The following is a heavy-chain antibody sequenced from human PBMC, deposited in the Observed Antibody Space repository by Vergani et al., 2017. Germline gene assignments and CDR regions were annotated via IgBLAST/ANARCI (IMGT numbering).Heavy chain of an antibody. CDR2: IWYDGSNK. V-gene: IGHV3-33*01. Sequence: QVQLVESGGGVVQPGRSLRLSCAASGFTFSSYGMHWVRQAPGKGLEWVAVIWYDGSNKYYADSVKGRFTISRDNSKNTLYLKMNSLRAEDTAVYYCARDGRGYSYGVIDYWGQGTLVTGAS. CDR1: GFTFSSYG. J-gene: IGHJ4*02. D-gene: IGHD5-18*01. CDR3: ARDGRGYSYGVIDY.